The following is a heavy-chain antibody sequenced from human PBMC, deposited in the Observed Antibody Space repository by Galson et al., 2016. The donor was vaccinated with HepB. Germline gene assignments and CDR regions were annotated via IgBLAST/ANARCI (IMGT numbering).Heavy chain of an antibody. Sequence: SLRLSCAASGFTFSTYWMTWVRQAPGKGLEWVANIKRDGSEENYVDSVKGRFTISGDNAKNSLHLQMNSLRAEDTAVYYCARDKTYYGSGSYGSGSYFDAFDIWGQGTMVTVSS. J-gene: IGHJ3*02. CDR2: IKRDGSEE. D-gene: IGHD3-10*01. V-gene: IGHV3-7*03. CDR3: ARDKTYYGSGSYGSGSYFDAFDI. CDR1: GFTFSTYW.